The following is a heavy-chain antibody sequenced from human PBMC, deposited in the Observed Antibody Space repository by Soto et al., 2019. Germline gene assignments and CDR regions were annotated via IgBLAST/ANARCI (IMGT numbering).Heavy chain of an antibody. CDR2: MWYDGNNK. CDR1: GFTLNSNG. V-gene: IGHV3-33*01. CDR3: ARDYYDSSGPEHYFDY. Sequence: VQLVESGGGVVQPGTSLRLSCAASGFTLNSNGIHWVRRAPAKGLEWVAVMWYDGNNKYYADSVRGRFTISRDISKNTVYLQMTSLRVEDTAVYYCARDYYDSSGPEHYFDYWGQGTPVTVSS. D-gene: IGHD3-22*01. J-gene: IGHJ4*01.